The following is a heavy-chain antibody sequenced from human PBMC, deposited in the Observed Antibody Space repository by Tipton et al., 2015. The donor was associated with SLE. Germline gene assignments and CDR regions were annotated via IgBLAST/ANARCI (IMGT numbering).Heavy chain of an antibody. J-gene: IGHJ6*03. D-gene: IGHD2-2*01. V-gene: IGHV4-39*07. CDR3: ARATNYYYYMDV. CDR1: GGSISSSSYY. CDR2: IYYSGST. Sequence: TLSLTCTVSGGSISSSSYYWGWIRQPPGKGLEWIGSIYYSGSTYYNPSLKSRVTISVDTSKNQFSLKLSSVTAADTAVYYCARATNYYYYMDVWGKGTTVTVSS.